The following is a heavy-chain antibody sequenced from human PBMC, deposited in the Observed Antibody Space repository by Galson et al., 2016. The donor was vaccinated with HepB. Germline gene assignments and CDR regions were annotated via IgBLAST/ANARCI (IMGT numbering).Heavy chain of an antibody. Sequence: SLRLSCAASGFAFSSYALHWVRQAPGKGLEWVALMSNDGRSKYYADPVKGRFTVSRDNSRNTLYLQMNSLRAEDTAVYFCAGASPMAVAGTLDPWGQGALVTVS. CDR2: MSNDGRSK. J-gene: IGHJ5*02. CDR3: AGASPMAVAGTLDP. D-gene: IGHD6-19*01. CDR1: GFAFSSYA. V-gene: IGHV3-30*04.